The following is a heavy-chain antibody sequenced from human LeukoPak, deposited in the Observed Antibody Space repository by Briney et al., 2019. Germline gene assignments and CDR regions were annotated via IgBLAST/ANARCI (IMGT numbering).Heavy chain of an antibody. CDR3: AGRVVPAAIQGYYGMDV. J-gene: IGHJ6*02. CDR2: INPSGGST. CDR1: GYTFTSYY. Sequence: ASVTVSCKASGYTFTSYYMHWVRQAPGQGLEWMGIINPSGGSTSYAQKFQGRVTMTRDTSTSTVYMELSSLRSEDTAVYYCAGRVVPAAIQGYYGMDVGGQGTTVTVSS. V-gene: IGHV1-46*01. D-gene: IGHD2-2*01.